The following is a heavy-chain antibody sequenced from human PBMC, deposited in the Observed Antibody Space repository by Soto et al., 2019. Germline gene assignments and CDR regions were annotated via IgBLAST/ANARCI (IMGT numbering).Heavy chain of an antibody. D-gene: IGHD3-3*01. J-gene: IGHJ6*02. Sequence: ASVKVSCKASGYTFTSYGISWVRQSPVQGLEWLGLISAYNGNTNYAQKLQGRVTMTTDTSTSTAYVELRSLRSDGTAVYYCARDLGYYDFWSGYFGYYYYGMDVWGQGTTVTVSS. V-gene: IGHV1-18*01. CDR1: GYTFTSYG. CDR3: ARDLGYYDFWSGYFGYYYYGMDV. CDR2: ISAYNGNT.